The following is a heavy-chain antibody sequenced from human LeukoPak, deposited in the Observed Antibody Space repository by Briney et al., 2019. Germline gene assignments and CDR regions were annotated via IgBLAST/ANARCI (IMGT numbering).Heavy chain of an antibody. V-gene: IGHV4-39*01. Sequence: PSETLSLTCTVSGGSISSSTYFWGWIRQPPGKGLMWDGSISYSGSTFYNPSLKSRVTIAVDTSKNQFSLKVSSVTAADTAVYYCARRITGTTSDSFDYWGQGSLVTVSS. J-gene: IGHJ4*02. CDR3: ARRITGTTSDSFDY. CDR1: GGSISSSTYF. D-gene: IGHD1-20*01. CDR2: ISYSGST.